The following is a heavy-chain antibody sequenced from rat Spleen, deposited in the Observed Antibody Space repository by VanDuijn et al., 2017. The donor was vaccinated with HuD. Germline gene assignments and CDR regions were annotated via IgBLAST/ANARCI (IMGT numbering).Heavy chain of an antibody. D-gene: IGHD1-9*01. J-gene: IGHJ2*01. CDR1: GFTFSDYN. CDR3: ARPTTGIPFNY. Sequence: EVQLVESDGGLVQPGRSLKLSCAASGFTFSDYNMAWVRQAPKKGLEWVATISYDGSSTYYRDSVKGRFTISRDHAKNTQYLQMDSLRSEDTAIYYCARPTTGIPFNYWGQGVMVTVSS. V-gene: IGHV5-7*01. CDR2: ISYDGSST.